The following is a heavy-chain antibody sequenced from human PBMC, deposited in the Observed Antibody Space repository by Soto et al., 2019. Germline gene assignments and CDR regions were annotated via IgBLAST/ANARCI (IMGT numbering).Heavy chain of an antibody. CDR2: ISSSGSTI. Sequence: VGSLRLSCAASGFTFSRYEINWVRQAPGEGLEWVSYISSSGSTIYYADSVKGRFTISRDNAKNSLYLQMNSLRAEDTAVYFCAREYATFEYWGQGTRVTVS. CDR1: GFTFSRYE. J-gene: IGHJ4*02. V-gene: IGHV3-48*03. CDR3: AREYATFEY. D-gene: IGHD2-8*01.